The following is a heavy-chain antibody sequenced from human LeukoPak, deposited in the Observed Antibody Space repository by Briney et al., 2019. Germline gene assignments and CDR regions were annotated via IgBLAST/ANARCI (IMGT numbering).Heavy chain of an antibody. V-gene: IGHV4-59*01. D-gene: IGHD4-17*01. CDR3: ARASDYGDHGGHYYYYGVDV. CDR1: GVSISSYY. CDR2: IYYSGST. J-gene: IGHJ6*02. Sequence: SETLSLTCTVSGVSISSYYWSWIRQPPGKGLEWLGYIYYSGSTNYNPSLRSRVTISVDTSKSQFSLNLSSVTAADTAVYYCARASDYGDHGGHYYYYGVDVWGQGTTVTVSS.